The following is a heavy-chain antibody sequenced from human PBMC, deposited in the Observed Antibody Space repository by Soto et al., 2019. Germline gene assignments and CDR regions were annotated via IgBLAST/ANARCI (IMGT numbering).Heavy chain of an antibody. CDR1: GGTFSSYA. V-gene: IGHV1-69*13. Sequence: ASVKVSCKASGGTFSSYAISWVRQAPGQGLEWMGGIIPIFGTANYAQKFQGRVTITADESTSTAYMELSSLRSEDTAVYYCAREEQLVLYYYGMDVWGQGTTVTVSS. CDR2: IIPIFGTA. D-gene: IGHD6-13*01. CDR3: AREEQLVLYYYGMDV. J-gene: IGHJ6*02.